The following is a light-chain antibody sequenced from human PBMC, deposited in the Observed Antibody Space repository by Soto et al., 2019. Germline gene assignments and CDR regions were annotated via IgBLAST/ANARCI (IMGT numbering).Light chain of an antibody. CDR2: QVT. J-gene: IGLJ1*01. V-gene: IGLV2-8*01. Sequence: QSALTQPPSASGSPGQSVTISCAGTINDVGGYNYVSWYQQHPGKVPQLMIYQVTKRPSGVPDRFSAAKSDTTASLTFSGRQAEDECVDFFMQLEGGNGCVFVIGTNLPAL. CDR3: MQLEGGNGCV. CDR1: INDVGGYNY.